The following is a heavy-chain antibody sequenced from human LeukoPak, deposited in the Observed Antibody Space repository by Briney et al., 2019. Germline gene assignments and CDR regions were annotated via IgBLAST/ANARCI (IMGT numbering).Heavy chain of an antibody. V-gene: IGHV1-24*01. J-gene: IGHJ4*02. Sequence: AAVKVSCKFSGYTLTELSMHWVRQAPGKGVEWMGVFDLEDGDTIYAQKFQGRVTMTEDTSTDTAYMELSSLRSEDTAVYYCATATGSIFYYFDYWGQGTLVTVSS. CDR3: ATATGSIFYYFDY. CDR1: GYTLTELS. D-gene: IGHD2-21*01. CDR2: FDLEDGDT.